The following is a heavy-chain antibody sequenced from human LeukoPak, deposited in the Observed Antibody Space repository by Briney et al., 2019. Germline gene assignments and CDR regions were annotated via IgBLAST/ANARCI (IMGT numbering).Heavy chain of an antibody. D-gene: IGHD2-2*01. CDR2: IYSGGST. CDR3: AREASSSTSCYLADP. V-gene: IGHV3-53*01. Sequence: PGGSLRLSCTASGFIFSRYSMNWVRQAPGKGLEWVSVIYSGGSTYYADSVKGRFTISRDNSKNTLYLQMNSLRAEDTAVYYCAREASSSTSCYLADPWGQGTLVTVSS. CDR1: GFIFSRYS. J-gene: IGHJ5*02.